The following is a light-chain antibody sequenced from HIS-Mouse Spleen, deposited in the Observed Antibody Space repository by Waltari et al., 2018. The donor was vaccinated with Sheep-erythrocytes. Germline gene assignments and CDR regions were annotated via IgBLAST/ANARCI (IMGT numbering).Light chain of an antibody. V-gene: IGKV1-16*02. CDR2: AAS. CDR1: QGISNH. Sequence: DIQLTQPPSSLSASVGDRVTITCRASQGISNHLAWFQQKPGKAPKSLIYAASSLQSGVASKFSGSGSGTDITLTISSMQPEDFAAYYCQQYNSYPPRVTFGQGTRLEIK. CDR3: QQYNSYPPRVT. J-gene: IGKJ5*01.